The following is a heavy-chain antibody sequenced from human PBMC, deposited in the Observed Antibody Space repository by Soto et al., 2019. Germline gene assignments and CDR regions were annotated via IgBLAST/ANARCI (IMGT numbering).Heavy chain of an antibody. V-gene: IGHV1-3*01. CDR1: GYTFTSYA. Sequence: ASVKVSCKASGYTFTSYAMHWVRQAPGQRLEWMGWINAGNGNTKYSQKFQGRVTITRDTSASTAYMELSSLRSEDTAVYYCARVRHYDILTGYWVDYYYMDVWGKGTTVTVS. J-gene: IGHJ6*03. D-gene: IGHD3-9*01. CDR3: ARVRHYDILTGYWVDYYYMDV. CDR2: INAGNGNT.